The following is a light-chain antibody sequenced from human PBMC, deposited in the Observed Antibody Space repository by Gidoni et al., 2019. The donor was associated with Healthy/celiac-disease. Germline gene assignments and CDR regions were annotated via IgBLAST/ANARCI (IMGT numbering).Light chain of an antibody. CDR1: QSVSSSY. V-gene: IGKV3-20*01. J-gene: IGKJ2*01. CDR2: GAS. Sequence: EIVWTQSPHTLSLSPGERATLSCRASQSVSSSYLAWYQQKPGQAPRLLIYGASSRATGIPDRFSGSGSGTDFTLTISSLEPEDFAVYYCQQYGSSPPYTFGQGTKLEIK. CDR3: QQYGSSPPYT.